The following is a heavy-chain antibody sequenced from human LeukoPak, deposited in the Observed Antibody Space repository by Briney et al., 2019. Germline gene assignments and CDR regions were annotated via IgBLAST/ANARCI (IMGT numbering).Heavy chain of an antibody. CDR3: ARAGTMRSDDAFDI. CDR1: GYTFTSYY. J-gene: IGHJ3*02. D-gene: IGHD2-2*01. Sequence: ASVKVSCKASGYTFTSYYMHWVRQAPGQGLEWMGIINPNSGGTNYAQKFQGRVTMTRDTSISTAYMELSRLRSDDTAVYYCARAGTMRSDDAFDIWGQGTMVTVSS. CDR2: INPNSGGT. V-gene: IGHV1-2*02.